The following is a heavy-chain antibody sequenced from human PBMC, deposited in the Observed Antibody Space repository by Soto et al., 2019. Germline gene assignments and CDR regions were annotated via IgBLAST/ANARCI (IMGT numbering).Heavy chain of an antibody. CDR3: ARDRIAARYFDY. J-gene: IGHJ4*02. D-gene: IGHD6-6*01. Sequence: ASVKVSCKASGGTFSIYAISCVLQSPLQGLEWMGGIIPIFGTANYAQKFQGRVTITADESTSTAYMELSSLRSEDTAVYYCARDRIAARYFDYWGQGTLVTVSS. CDR1: GGTFSIYA. V-gene: IGHV1-69*13. CDR2: IIPIFGTA.